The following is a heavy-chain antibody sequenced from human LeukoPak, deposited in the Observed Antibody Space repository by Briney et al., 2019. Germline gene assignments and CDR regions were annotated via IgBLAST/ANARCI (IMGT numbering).Heavy chain of an antibody. CDR2: INTQGTYT. J-gene: IGHJ4*02. D-gene: IGHD2-15*01. Sequence: GGSLRLSCAVSGITFSSYWMHWVRQDPGRGLLWVSRINTQGTYTNYADSVKGRFTISRDNAKNTLYLQMSSLRADDTAVYYCVIDLGDYNDFWGRGTLVSVSS. CDR3: VIDLGDYNDF. V-gene: IGHV3-74*01. CDR1: GITFSSYW.